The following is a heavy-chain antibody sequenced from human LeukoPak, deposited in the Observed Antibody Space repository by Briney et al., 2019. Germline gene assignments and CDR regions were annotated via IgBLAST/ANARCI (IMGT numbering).Heavy chain of an antibody. CDR1: GYTFTSYD. D-gene: IGHD6-19*01. CDR2: MNPNSGNT. J-gene: IGHJ6*03. V-gene: IGHV1-8*02. CDR3: APTTNSSGWYYMDV. Sequence: ASVKVSCKASGYTFTSYDINWVRQATGQGLEWMGWMNPNSGNTGYAQKFQGRVTMTRDMSTSTVYMELSSLRSEDTAVYYCAPTTNSSGWYYMDVWGKGTTVTVSS.